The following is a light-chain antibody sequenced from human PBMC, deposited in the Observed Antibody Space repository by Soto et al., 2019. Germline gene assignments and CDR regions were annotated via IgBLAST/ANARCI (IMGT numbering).Light chain of an antibody. V-gene: IGKV2-30*01. J-gene: IGKJ2*01. CDR3: MHGTHWPYT. Sequence: VVMTQSPLSLPVTLGEPASVSCTSSQSIVDNEAHSYLSWFHQSPTQSPRRPIYRGSNRDSGVPDRFSGSGSGADFTLEISWVEAEGVGVYYCMHGTHWPYTFGRGTQLEI. CDR1: QSIVDNEAHSY. CDR2: RGS.